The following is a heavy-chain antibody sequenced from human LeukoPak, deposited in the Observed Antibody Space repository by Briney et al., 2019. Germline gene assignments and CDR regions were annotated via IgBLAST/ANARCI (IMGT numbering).Heavy chain of an antibody. CDR2: ISYSGST. CDR1: GGSISSSNYY. Sequence: PSETLSLTCTVSGGSISSSNYYWGSVRQPPGKGLGWIASISYSGSTYYHPPRRSRSTISVATSKNQFSLKLKSVNPADRAGFYCARLGSSWFDPWGQGTLVTVSS. V-gene: IGHV4-39*01. CDR3: ARLGSSWFDP. D-gene: IGHD2-15*01. J-gene: IGHJ5*02.